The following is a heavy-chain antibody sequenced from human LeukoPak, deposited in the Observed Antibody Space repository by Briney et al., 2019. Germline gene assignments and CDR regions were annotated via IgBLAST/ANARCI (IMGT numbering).Heavy chain of an antibody. Sequence: GGSLRLSCAASGFTFTNYAMTWLRRAPGKGLEWVSEISGSGESTYYGDSVKGRFTISRDNSKNTLYLQMNSLRAGDTAIYYCAREHWDFDYWGQGTLVTVSS. V-gene: IGHV3-23*01. CDR2: ISGSGEST. J-gene: IGHJ4*02. CDR1: GFTFTNYA. D-gene: IGHD7-27*01. CDR3: AREHWDFDY.